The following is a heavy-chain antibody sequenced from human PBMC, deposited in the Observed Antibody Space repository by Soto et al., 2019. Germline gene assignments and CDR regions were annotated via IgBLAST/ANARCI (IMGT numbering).Heavy chain of an antibody. V-gene: IGHV1-69*13. CDR2: IIPILGTA. D-gene: IGHD2-21*02. Sequence: GAXVKVSCKASGGTFSSYAISWVRQAPGQGLEWMGGIIPILGTANYAQKFQGRVTITADESTSTAYMELSSLRSEDTAVYYCAREAVVTALDYWGQGTLVTVSS. CDR1: GGTFSSYA. J-gene: IGHJ4*02. CDR3: AREAVVTALDY.